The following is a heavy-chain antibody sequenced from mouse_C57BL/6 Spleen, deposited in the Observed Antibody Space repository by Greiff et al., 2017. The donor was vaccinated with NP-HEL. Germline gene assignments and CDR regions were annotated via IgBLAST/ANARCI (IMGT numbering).Heavy chain of an antibody. CDR1: GFTFSDYG. Sequence: EVKLVESGGGLVKPGGSLKLSCAASGFTFSDYGMHWVRQAPETGLEWVAYISSGSSTIYYADTVKGRFTISRDNAKNTLFLQMTSLRSEDTAMYYCARGGYYVDYYAMDYWGQGTSVTVSS. D-gene: IGHD2-3*01. CDR3: ARGGYYVDYYAMDY. V-gene: IGHV5-17*01. J-gene: IGHJ4*01. CDR2: ISSGSSTI.